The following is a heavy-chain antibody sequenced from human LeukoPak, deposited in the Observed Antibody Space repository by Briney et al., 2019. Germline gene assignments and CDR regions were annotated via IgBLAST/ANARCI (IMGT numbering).Heavy chain of an antibody. J-gene: IGHJ4*02. CDR3: AKDGSSDEYSSGFDY. D-gene: IGHD6-19*01. Sequence: GGSLRLSCAASGFTVSSNYMSWVRQAPGKGLEWVSVIYSGGSTNYADSVKGRFTISRDNSKNTLYLQMNSLRTEDTAVYYCAKDGSSDEYSSGFDYWGQGTLVTVSS. CDR1: GFTVSSNY. CDR2: IYSGGST. V-gene: IGHV3-53*05.